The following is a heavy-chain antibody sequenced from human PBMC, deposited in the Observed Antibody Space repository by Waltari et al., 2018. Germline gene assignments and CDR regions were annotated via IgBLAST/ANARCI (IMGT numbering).Heavy chain of an antibody. V-gene: IGHV3-23*04. CDR1: GFPLKNFA. J-gene: IGHJ4*02. Sequence: DVQLVESGGGLVQPGGSMRVSCAAAGFPLKNFAMSWVRQAPGKGLEWVSTITESVDTFYADSVKGRFATSRDNYKNTLSLQMNSLRAEDTAVYYCAKRWAIYYFEYWGQGNLVTVSS. CDR3: AKRWAIYYFEY. CDR2: ITESVDT. D-gene: IGHD3-9*01.